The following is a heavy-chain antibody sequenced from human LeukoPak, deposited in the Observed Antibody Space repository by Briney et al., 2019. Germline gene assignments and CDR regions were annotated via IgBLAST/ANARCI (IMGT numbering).Heavy chain of an antibody. CDR3: ARGLEQQLPNNWFDP. CDR2: IYHSGST. D-gene: IGHD6-13*01. Sequence: PSGTLSLTCAVSGGSISSSNWWSWVRQPPGKGLEWIGEIYHSGSTNYNPSLKSRVTISVDKSKNQFSLKLSSVTAADTAVYYCARGLEQQLPNNWFDPWGQGTLVTVSS. J-gene: IGHJ5*02. CDR1: GGSISSSNW. V-gene: IGHV4-4*02.